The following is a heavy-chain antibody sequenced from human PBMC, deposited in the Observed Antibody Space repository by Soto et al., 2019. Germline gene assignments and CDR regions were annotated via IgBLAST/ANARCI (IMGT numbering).Heavy chain of an antibody. J-gene: IGHJ6*02. Sequence: QVQLVQSGAEVKKPGSSVKVSCKASGGTFSTSAISWVRQAPGQGLEWVGGIMPVFPTPDYAQKFQGRVTITADESTTTAYRELTSLRTDDTAVYYCARDKDRQQLGGNYYYILDVWGQGTAITVSS. CDR2: IMPVFPTP. CDR1: GGTFSTSA. D-gene: IGHD3-3*02. V-gene: IGHV1-69*12. CDR3: ARDKDRQQLGGNYYYILDV.